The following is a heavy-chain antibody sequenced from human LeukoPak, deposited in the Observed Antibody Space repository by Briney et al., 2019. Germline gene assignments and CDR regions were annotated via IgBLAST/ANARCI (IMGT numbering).Heavy chain of an antibody. CDR2: VYYTETT. V-gene: IGHV4-61*01. Sequence: SETLSLTCNVSGASFNSGTFYWAWIRQPPGKGLEWIGYVYYTETTKYNLSLKSRVTISVDTSKNQFSLKLSSVTAADTAVYYCARVDIVGGDYFDYWGQGTLVTVSS. D-gene: IGHD2-15*01. J-gene: IGHJ4*02. CDR3: ARVDIVGGDYFDY. CDR1: GASFNSGTFY.